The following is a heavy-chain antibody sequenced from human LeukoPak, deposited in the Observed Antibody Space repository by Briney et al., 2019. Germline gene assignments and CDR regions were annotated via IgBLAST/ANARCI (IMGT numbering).Heavy chain of an antibody. V-gene: IGHV4-61*02. CDR2: IYTSGST. Sequence: SQTLSLTCTVSGGSISSGSYYWSWIRQPAGKGLEWIGRIYTSGSTNYNPSLKSRVTISVDTSKNQFSLKLSSVTTADTAVYYCARGRDCSSTSCYSGYYYYGMDVWGQGTTVTVSS. CDR3: ARGRDCSSTSCYSGYYYYGMDV. D-gene: IGHD2-2*02. CDR1: GGSISSGSYY. J-gene: IGHJ6*02.